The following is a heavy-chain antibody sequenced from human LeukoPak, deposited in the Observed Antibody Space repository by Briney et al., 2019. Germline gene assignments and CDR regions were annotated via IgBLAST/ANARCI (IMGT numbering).Heavy chain of an antibody. D-gene: IGHD3-3*01. V-gene: IGHV3-23*01. Sequence: PGGSLRLSCVASGFTFSSYAMSWVRQAPGKGPEWVSAISAGGGTTYYADSVKGRFTSSRDNSKNTLYLQMNSLRAEDTAVYYCAKHVRVLEWLYHYWGQGTLVTVPS. CDR3: AKHVRVLEWLYHY. CDR1: GFTFSSYA. CDR2: ISAGGGTT. J-gene: IGHJ4*02.